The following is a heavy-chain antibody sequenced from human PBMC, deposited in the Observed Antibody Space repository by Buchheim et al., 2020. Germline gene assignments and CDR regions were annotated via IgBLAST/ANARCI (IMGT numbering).Heavy chain of an antibody. CDR3: ARGRGLELHSYFDY. CDR1: GGSISSYY. CDR2: IYYSGST. D-gene: IGHD1-7*01. V-gene: IGHV4-59*01. Sequence: QVQLQESGPGLVKPSETLSLTCTVSGGSISSYYWSWIRQPPGKGLEWIGYIYYSGSTNYNPSLKSRVTISVDTSKNQFSLRLSSVTAADTAVYYCARGRGLELHSYFDYWGQGTL. J-gene: IGHJ4*02.